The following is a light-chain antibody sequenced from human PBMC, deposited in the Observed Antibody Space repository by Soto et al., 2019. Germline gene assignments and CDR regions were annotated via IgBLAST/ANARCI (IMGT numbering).Light chain of an antibody. Sequence: EIVMTQSPATVSVSPGERATLSCSASLSVYSSLAWYQQRPGQAPRLLIYAASIRATGVPARFSGSGSGTEFTLTISSLQSEDSAVYYCHQYNNWPPFTFGQGTGLEIK. CDR3: HQYNNWPPFT. V-gene: IGKV3-15*01. CDR2: AAS. J-gene: IGKJ5*01. CDR1: LSVYSS.